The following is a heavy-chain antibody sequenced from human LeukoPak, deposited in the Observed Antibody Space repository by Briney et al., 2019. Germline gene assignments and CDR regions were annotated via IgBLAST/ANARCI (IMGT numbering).Heavy chain of an antibody. J-gene: IGHJ3*02. CDR3: ARSYSGTYLDAFDI. CDR1: GYTFTSYY. CDR2: INPNSGGT. Sequence: ASVTVSCKASGYTFTSYYMLWVRQAPGQGLEWMGWINPNSGGTNYAQKFQGRVTMTRDTSIITAYMDLSRLRSDDTAVYYCARSYSGTYLDAFDIWGQGTMVTVSS. V-gene: IGHV1-2*02. D-gene: IGHD1-26*01.